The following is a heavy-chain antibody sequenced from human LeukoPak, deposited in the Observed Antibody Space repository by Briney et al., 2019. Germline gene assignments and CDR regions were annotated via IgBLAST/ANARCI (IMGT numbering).Heavy chain of an antibody. Sequence: GGSLRLSCAASGFTLNSYAMTWVRQAPGKGLEWVSDISGSGGSTNYAGSVRGRFTISRDNSKKTLYLQMNSLRAEDTAIYYCASDLGATLYYYYYGMDVWGQGTTVTVSS. CDR1: GFTLNSYA. CDR2: ISGSGGST. CDR3: ASDLGATLYYYYYGMDV. D-gene: IGHD1-26*01. J-gene: IGHJ6*02. V-gene: IGHV3-23*01.